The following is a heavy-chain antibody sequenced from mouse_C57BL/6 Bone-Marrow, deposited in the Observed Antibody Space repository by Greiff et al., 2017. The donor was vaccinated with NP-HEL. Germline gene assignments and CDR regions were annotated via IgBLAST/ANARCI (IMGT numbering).Heavy chain of an antibody. Sequence: VQLQQSGAELARPGASVKLSCKASGYTFTSYGISWVKQRTGQGLEWIGEIYPRSGNTYYNEKFKGKATLTADKSSSTAYMELRSLTSEDSPVYVGAGCTTVVPFAYWGQGTLVTVSA. V-gene: IGHV1-81*01. CDR3: AGCTTVVPFAY. CDR2: IYPRSGNT. J-gene: IGHJ3*01. CDR1: GYTFTSYG. D-gene: IGHD1-1*01.